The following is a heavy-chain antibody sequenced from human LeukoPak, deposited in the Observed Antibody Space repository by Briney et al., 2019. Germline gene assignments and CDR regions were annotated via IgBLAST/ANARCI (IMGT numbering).Heavy chain of an antibody. V-gene: IGHV3-23*01. D-gene: IGHD6-6*01. J-gene: IGHJ2*01. CDR2: ISGSGSQT. Sequence: GGSLRLSCAASGFTFRIYAMRCVPEAPREGLEWVLAISGSGSQTYYARPVKGRFTVSRDKSKSTLYMQMSRVRAAETAVYYCAKEPGEQLAPLGSFSALWGRGTLVTVSS. CDR1: GFTFRIYA. CDR3: AKEPGEQLAPLGSFSAL.